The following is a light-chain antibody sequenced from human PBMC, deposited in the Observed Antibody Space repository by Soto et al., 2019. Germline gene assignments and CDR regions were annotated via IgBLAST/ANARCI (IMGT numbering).Light chain of an antibody. CDR3: VSYTTSASYV. Sequence: QSALTQPASVSGSPGQTITISCTGTSSDVGNYIFVSWYRQHPGEAPKLMIYDINNRPSGVSNRFSGSKSGNTSSLTISGLQAEYEADYYCVSYTTSASYVFGPGTKLTVL. J-gene: IGLJ1*01. V-gene: IGLV2-14*01. CDR2: DIN. CDR1: SSDVGNYIF.